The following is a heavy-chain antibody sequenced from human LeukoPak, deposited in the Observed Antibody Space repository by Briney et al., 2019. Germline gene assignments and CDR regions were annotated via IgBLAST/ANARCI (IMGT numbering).Heavy chain of an antibody. J-gene: IGHJ3*02. Sequence: GGSLRLSCAASGFTFSSYAMHWVRQAPGKGLEWVSSISGRGDSTYFADSVKGRFTISRDNSKNTLYLQMNSLRAEDTAVYYCAREDYCSSTSCYTSAFDIWGQGTMVTVSS. CDR3: AREDYCSSTSCYTSAFDI. CDR1: GFTFSSYA. D-gene: IGHD2-2*02. V-gene: IGHV3-23*01. CDR2: ISGRGDST.